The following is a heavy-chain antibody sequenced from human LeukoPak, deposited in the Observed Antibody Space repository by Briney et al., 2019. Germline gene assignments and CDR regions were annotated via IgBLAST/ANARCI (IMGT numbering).Heavy chain of an antibody. CDR3: ASAPQAYYYDSSGRSPFDY. CDR2: INHGGST. V-gene: IGHV4-34*01. Sequence: SETLSLTCAVQGGSFSGYYWSWIRQPPGKGLEWIGEINHGGSTNCNPSLKSRVSMSVDTSKNQFSLKLSSVTAADTAVYYCASAPQAYYYDSSGRSPFDYWGQGTLVTVSS. D-gene: IGHD3-22*01. J-gene: IGHJ4*02. CDR1: GGSFSGYY.